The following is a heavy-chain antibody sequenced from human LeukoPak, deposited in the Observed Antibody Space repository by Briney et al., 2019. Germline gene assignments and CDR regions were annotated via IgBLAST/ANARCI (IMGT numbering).Heavy chain of an antibody. V-gene: IGHV3-23*01. J-gene: IGHJ4*02. CDR1: GFTFSSYA. CDR2: ISGSGGST. Sequence: GGSLRLSCAASGFTFSSYAMSWVRQAPGKGLEWVSAISGSGGSTYYADSVKGRFTISRDNAKNSLYLQMNSLRAEDTALYYCARAFVPATTIPLLDYWGQGTLVTVSS. CDR3: ARAFVPATTIPLLDY. D-gene: IGHD2-2*01.